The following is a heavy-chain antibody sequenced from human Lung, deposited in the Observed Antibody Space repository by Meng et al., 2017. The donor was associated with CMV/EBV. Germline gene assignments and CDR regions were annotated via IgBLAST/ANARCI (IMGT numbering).Heavy chain of an antibody. J-gene: IGHJ4*02. CDR3: AREAGRDGYATPKFDY. D-gene: IGHD5-24*01. CDR2: IYYTGST. V-gene: IGHV4-31*03. Sequence: VQLRDPDPGRVKPSQTLSLTCTVSGGSIGSGGYYWSWIRQHPGKGLEWIGYIYYTGSTFYNPSLKSRVTISVDTSKNQFSLKLIPATAADTAVYYCAREAGRDGYATPKFDYWGQGTLVTVSS. CDR1: GGSIGSGGYY.